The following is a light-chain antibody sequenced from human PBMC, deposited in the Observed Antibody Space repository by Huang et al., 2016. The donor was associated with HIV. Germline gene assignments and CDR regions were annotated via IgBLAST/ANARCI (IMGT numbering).Light chain of an antibody. Sequence: EIVLTQSPATLSLSPGERATLSCRASPSVSSYLAWYQQKPGQAPSLLIYDASNRATGIPARFSGSVSGTDFTLTISSLEPEDFAGYYCQQRSNWLSFGQGTRLESK. CDR2: DAS. V-gene: IGKV3-11*01. J-gene: IGKJ5*01. CDR1: PSVSSY. CDR3: QQRSNWLS.